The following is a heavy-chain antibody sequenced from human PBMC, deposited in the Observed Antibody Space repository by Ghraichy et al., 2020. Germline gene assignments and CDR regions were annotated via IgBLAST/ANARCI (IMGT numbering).Heavy chain of an antibody. J-gene: IGHJ4*02. CDR3: ARHSSSYSSSWWSASGNGGKEGFDY. Sequence: SQTLSLTCTVSGGSISSYYWSWIRQPPGKGLEWIGYIYTSGSTNYNPSLKSRVTISVDTSKNQFSLKLSSVTAADTAVYYCARHSSSYSSSWWSASGNGGKEGFDYWGQGTLVTVSS. V-gene: IGHV4-4*09. CDR1: GGSISSYY. CDR2: IYTSGST. D-gene: IGHD6-13*01.